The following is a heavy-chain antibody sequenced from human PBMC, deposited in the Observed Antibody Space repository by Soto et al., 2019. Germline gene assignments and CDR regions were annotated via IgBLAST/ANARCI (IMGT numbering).Heavy chain of an antibody. J-gene: IGHJ4*02. CDR2: IYYSGST. CDR1: GGSISSYY. Sequence: QVQLQESGPGLVKPSETLSLTCTVSGGSISSYYWSWIRQPPGKGLEWIGYIYYSGSTNYNPSLKSRVTTAVVTSNNQDSLTLSSVTAAVTAVYYCASRYGYSFDYWGQGTLVTVSS. V-gene: IGHV4-59*08. CDR3: ASRYGYSFDY. D-gene: IGHD1-1*01.